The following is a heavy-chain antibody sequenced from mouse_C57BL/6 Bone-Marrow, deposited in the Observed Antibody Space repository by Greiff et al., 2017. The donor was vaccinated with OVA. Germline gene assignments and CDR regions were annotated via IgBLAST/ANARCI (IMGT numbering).Heavy chain of an antibody. CDR2: ISNGGGST. CDR3: ARQGDYGSSEGYYAMDY. J-gene: IGHJ4*01. D-gene: IGHD1-1*01. Sequence: EVQGVESGGGLVQPGGSLKLSCAASGFPFSDYYMYWVRQTPEKRLEWVAYISNGGGSTYYPDTVKGRFTISRDNDKNTLYMQMSRLKSEDTAMYYCARQGDYGSSEGYYAMDYWGQGTSVTVAS. CDR1: GFPFSDYY. V-gene: IGHV5-12*01.